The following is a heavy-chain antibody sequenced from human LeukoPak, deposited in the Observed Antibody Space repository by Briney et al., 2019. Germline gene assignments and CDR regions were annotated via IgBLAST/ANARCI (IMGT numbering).Heavy chain of an antibody. CDR1: GFTFSSFA. V-gene: IGHV3-23*01. J-gene: IGHJ4*02. D-gene: IGHD4-17*01. Sequence: PGGSLRLSCAASGFTFSSFAVSWVRQAPGKGLEWVSGISDSGGSTYYADSVKGRFTISRDNSKNTLYLQMNSPRAEDTAVYYCAKAKDYGDPWYFDYWGQGTLVTVSS. CDR2: ISDSGGST. CDR3: AKAKDYGDPWYFDY.